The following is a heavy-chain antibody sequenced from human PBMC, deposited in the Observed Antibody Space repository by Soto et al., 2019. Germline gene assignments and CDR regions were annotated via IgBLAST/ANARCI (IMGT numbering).Heavy chain of an antibody. D-gene: IGHD2-8*01. CDR2: TRNKANSYTT. CDR1: GFTFSDHY. V-gene: IGHV3-72*01. CDR3: ATGYCTNGVCGPDWYFDL. Sequence: EVQLVESGGGLVQPGGSLRLSCAASGFTFSDHYMDWVRQAPGKGLEWVGRTRNKANSYTTEYAASVKGRFTISRDDSSNSLYLQMNSLKPEDTAVYYCATGYCTNGVCGPDWYFDLWGRGTLVTVSS. J-gene: IGHJ2*01.